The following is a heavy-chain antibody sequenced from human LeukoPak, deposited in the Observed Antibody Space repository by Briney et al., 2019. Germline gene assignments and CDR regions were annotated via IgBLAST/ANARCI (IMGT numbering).Heavy chain of an antibody. CDR2: IIPFFGKA. V-gene: IGHV1-69*05. CDR3: ARARRIASAGTYYYYYMDV. D-gene: IGHD6-13*01. Sequence: SVNASCKAFQRTYSRYAMSGVRQAPGQEREGMGGIIPFFGKANYAQKFQGRVTITTDESTSTAYMELSRLRSEDTDVYYCARARRIASAGTYYYYYMDVWGKGTTVTVSS. J-gene: IGHJ6*03. CDR1: QRTYSRYA.